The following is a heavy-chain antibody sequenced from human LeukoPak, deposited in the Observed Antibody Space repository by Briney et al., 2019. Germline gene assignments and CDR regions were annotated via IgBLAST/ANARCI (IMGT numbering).Heavy chain of an antibody. CDR2: ISYDGSNK. Sequence: GGSLRLSCAASGFTFSSYAMHWVHQAPGKGLEWVAVISYDGSNKYYADSVKGRSTTSRDNSKNTLYLQMNSLRAEDTAVYYCAREMPREFGAFDIWGQGTMVTVSS. CDR3: AREMPREFGAFDI. CDR1: GFTFSSYA. D-gene: IGHD3-10*01. V-gene: IGHV3-30-3*01. J-gene: IGHJ3*02.